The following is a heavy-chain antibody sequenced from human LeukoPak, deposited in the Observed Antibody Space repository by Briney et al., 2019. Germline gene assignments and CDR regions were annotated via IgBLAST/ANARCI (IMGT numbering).Heavy chain of an antibody. V-gene: IGHV3-48*01. CDR1: GFTFSSYS. CDR3: ASEGYVDYGDL. D-gene: IGHD4-17*01. J-gene: IGHJ4*02. CDR2: ISSSSSTI. Sequence: PGGSLRLSCAASGFTFSSYSMNWVRQAPGKGLEWVSYISSSSSTIYYADSVKGRFTISRDNAKNSLYLQMNSLRAEDTAVYYCASEGYVDYGDLWGQGTLVTVSS.